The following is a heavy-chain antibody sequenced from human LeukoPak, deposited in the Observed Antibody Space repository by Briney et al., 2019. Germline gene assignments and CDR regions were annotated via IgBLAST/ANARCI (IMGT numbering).Heavy chain of an antibody. V-gene: IGHV3-23*01. CDR1: GFSFRSYA. Sequence: GGSLRLSCAASGFSFRSYAMSWVRQAPGKGLEWVSALNGGSGSTYYADSVKGRFTISRDNSENTLYLQMNSLRAEDTAIYYCARDQFNHFDYWGQGTLVTVSS. CDR3: ARDQFNHFDY. D-gene: IGHD1-14*01. J-gene: IGHJ4*02. CDR2: LNGGSGST.